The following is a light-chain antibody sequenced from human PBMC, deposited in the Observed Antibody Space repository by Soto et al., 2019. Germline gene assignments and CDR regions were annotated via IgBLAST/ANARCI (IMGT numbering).Light chain of an antibody. V-gene: IGKV3-20*01. CDR1: QSVSSSY. Sequence: EMVLTQSPGTLSLSPGERATLSCRASQSVSSSYLAWYQQKPGQAPRLLSYGASSRATGIPDRFSGSGSGTDFTRTISRLEPEDFAVYYCQQYGSSPWTFGPGTKVDIK. CDR3: QQYGSSPWT. CDR2: GAS. J-gene: IGKJ3*01.